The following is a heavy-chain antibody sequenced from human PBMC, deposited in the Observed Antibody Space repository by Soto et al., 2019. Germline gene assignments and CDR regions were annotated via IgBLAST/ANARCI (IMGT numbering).Heavy chain of an antibody. CDR2: IYPGDSDT. D-gene: IGHD6-6*01. V-gene: IGHV5-51*01. CDR3: ARQTTIYSSSSGGAFDI. Sequence: GESLKISCKGSGYSFTSYWIGWVRQVPGKGLEWMGIIYPGDSDTRYSPSFQGQVTISADKSISTAYLQWSSLKASDTAMYYCARQTTIYSSSSGGAFDIWGQGTMVTVSS. CDR1: GYSFTSYW. J-gene: IGHJ3*02.